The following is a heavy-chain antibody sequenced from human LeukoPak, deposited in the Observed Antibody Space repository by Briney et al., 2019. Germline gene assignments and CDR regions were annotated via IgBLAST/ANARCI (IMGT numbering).Heavy chain of an antibody. V-gene: IGHV3-23*01. CDR1: GFTFSNYA. CDR2: IGGSGGYT. J-gene: IGHJ5*02. Sequence: PGGSLRLSCAASGFTFSNYAMSWVRQAPGKGLEWVSVIGGSGGYTNYADSVKGRLTISRDNSKNMLYLQMNSLRAEDTAVYYCAKYAYCSGGSCSRFDPWGQGTLVTVSS. CDR3: AKYAYCSGGSCSRFDP. D-gene: IGHD2-15*01.